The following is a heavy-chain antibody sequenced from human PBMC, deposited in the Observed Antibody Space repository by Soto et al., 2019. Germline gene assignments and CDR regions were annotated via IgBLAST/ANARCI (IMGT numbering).Heavy chain of an antibody. CDR3: ARGIKNYYGSDV. V-gene: IGHV3-74*01. CDR1: GFTCSSYW. CDR2: IKYDGSST. D-gene: IGHD2-15*01. Sequence: EVQLVESGGGLVQPGGSLRLSCAASGFTCSSYWMHWVRQAPGKGLVWVSRIKYDGSSTSYADSVKGRATISRDNAENTVNLQMNRLTAEDTAVYYCARGIKNYYGSDVWGQGTTVTVSS. J-gene: IGHJ6*02.